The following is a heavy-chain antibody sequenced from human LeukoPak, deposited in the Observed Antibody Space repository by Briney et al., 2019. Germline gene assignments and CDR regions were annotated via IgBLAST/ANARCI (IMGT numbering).Heavy chain of an antibody. V-gene: IGHV3-30*04. CDR3: ARDPSYCSSTSCLKYYYYGMDV. CDR2: ISYDGSNK. Sequence: GGSLRLSCAASGFTFSSYAMHWVRQAPGKGLEWVAVISYDGSNKYYADSVKGRFTISRDNSKNTLYLQMNSLRAEDTAVYYCARDPSYCSSTSCLKYYYYGMDVWGKGTTVTVSS. J-gene: IGHJ6*04. CDR1: GFTFSSYA. D-gene: IGHD2-2*01.